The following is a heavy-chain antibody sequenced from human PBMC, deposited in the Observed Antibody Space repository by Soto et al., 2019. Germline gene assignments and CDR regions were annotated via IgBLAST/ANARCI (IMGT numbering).Heavy chain of an antibody. CDR3: ARDWDYYVLGVFDY. V-gene: IGHV3-23*01. Sequence: EVQLLESGGGLVQPGGSVRLSCAASRFTFDNYAMSWVRQAPGKGLEWVSGISGSGNRTYYADSVKGRFTISRDNSKTTLYVQMNSLRAEDTAIYYCARDWDYYVLGVFDYWGQGALVTVSP. CDR1: RFTFDNYA. CDR2: ISGSGNRT. J-gene: IGHJ4*02. D-gene: IGHD3-10*02.